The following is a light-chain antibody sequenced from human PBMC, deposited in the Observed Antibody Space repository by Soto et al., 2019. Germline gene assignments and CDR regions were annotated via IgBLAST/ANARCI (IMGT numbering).Light chain of an antibody. CDR3: QQYENLPT. Sequence: DIQMTQSPSSLSASVGDRVTITCQASQDISNYLNWYQQKPGKAPKLLIYDASNLETGVPSRFSGSGSGTDFTLTISSLQPEDIATYYCQQYENLPTFGKGTRLEIK. CDR2: DAS. CDR1: QDISNY. J-gene: IGKJ5*01. V-gene: IGKV1-33*01.